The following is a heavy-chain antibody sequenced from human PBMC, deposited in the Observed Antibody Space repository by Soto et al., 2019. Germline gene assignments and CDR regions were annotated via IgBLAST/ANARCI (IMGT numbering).Heavy chain of an antibody. CDR1: GGTFSSYA. J-gene: IGHJ5*02. CDR2: IIPIFGTA. CDR3: AREGYYERWLDP. Sequence: SVKVSCKASGGTFSSYAISWVRQAPGQGLEWMGGIIPIFGTANYAQKFQGRVTITADKSTSTAYMELSSLRSEDTAVYYCAREGYYERWLDPWGQGTLVTVSS. D-gene: IGHD3-3*01. V-gene: IGHV1-69*06.